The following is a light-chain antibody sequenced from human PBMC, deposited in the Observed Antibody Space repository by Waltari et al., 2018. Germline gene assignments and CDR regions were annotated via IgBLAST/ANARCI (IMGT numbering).Light chain of an antibody. CDR1: QGIRND. CDR3: LQDYNYPWT. V-gene: IGKV1-6*01. Sequence: SPSSLSASVGDRVTITCRASQGIRNDLGWYQQRPGKAPKLLIYSASHLQSGVPPRFSGSGSGTDFTLTIDSLQPEDFATYYCLQDYNYPWTFGQGTKVEI. J-gene: IGKJ1*01. CDR2: SAS.